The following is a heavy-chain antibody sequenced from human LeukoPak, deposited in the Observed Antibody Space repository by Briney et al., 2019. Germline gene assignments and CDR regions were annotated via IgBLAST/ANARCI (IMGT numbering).Heavy chain of an antibody. CDR3: ARDYRPYYMDV. D-gene: IGHD1-14*01. J-gene: IGHJ6*03. V-gene: IGHV3-7*01. CDR2: IKQDGSEI. Sequence: GGSLRLSCAASGFTFSNYWMSWVRLAPGKGLEWVANIKQDGSEIDSVDSMKGQFTISRDNAKNSLYLQMNGLRAEDTAVYYCARDYRPYYMDVWGKGTTVTVSS. CDR1: GFTFSNYW.